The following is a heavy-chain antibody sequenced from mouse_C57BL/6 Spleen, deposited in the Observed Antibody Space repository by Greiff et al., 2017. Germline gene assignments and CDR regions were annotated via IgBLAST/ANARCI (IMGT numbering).Heavy chain of an antibody. CDR2: IWTGGGT. CDR1: GFSLTSYA. CDR3: ARADGLYYFDY. J-gene: IGHJ2*01. D-gene: IGHD2-3*01. V-gene: IGHV2-9-1*01. Sequence: VKLMESGPGLVAPSQSLSITCTVSGFSLTSYAISWVRQPPGKGLEWLGVIWTGGGTHYNSALKSRLSISKDNSKSQVFLKMNSLQTDDTARYYCARADGLYYFDYWGQGTTLTVSS.